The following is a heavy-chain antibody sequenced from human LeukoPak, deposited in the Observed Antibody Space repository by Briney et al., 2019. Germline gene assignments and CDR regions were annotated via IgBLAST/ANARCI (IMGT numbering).Heavy chain of an antibody. D-gene: IGHD6-19*01. Sequence: PGGSLRLSCAASGFTFSHYWMHWVHQAPGRGLVWVSRINSDASSTTYADSVKGRFTISRDNARNTLYLRMNSLRPEDTAVYYCARAVPGTDAFDVWGQGTMVTVSS. CDR1: GFTFSHYW. CDR2: INSDASST. V-gene: IGHV3-74*01. CDR3: ARAVPGTDAFDV. J-gene: IGHJ3*01.